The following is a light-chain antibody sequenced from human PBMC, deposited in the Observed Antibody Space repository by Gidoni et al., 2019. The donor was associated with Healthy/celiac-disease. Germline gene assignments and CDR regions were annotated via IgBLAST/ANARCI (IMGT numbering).Light chain of an antibody. V-gene: IGLV3-21*02. Sequence: SYVLTQPPSVSVAPGQTGRITGGGNNIGSNSVHWYQQKPGQAPVLVVYDDSDRPSGIPERFSGSNSGNTATLTVSGVEAGDEADYYCRVWDSSSDRYVVFGGGTKLTVL. CDR2: DDS. CDR1: NIGSNS. CDR3: RVWDSSSDRYVV. J-gene: IGLJ2*01.